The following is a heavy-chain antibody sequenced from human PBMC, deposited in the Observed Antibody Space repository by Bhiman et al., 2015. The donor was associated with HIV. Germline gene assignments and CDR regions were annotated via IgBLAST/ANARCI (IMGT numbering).Heavy chain of an antibody. Sequence: QVQLVESGGGVVQPGRSLRLSCAASGFTFSSYAMHWVRQAPGKGLEWVAVISYDGSNKYYADSVKGRSTISRDNSKNTLYLQMNSLRADDTAVYYCARGERGIAAAAYFDYWGQGTLVTVSS. V-gene: IGHV3-30*04. CDR3: ARGERGIAAAAYFDY. CDR2: ISYDGSNK. CDR1: GFTFSSYA. J-gene: IGHJ4*02. D-gene: IGHD6-13*01.